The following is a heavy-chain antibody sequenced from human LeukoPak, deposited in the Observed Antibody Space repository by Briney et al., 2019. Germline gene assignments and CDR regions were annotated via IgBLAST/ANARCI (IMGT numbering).Heavy chain of an antibody. V-gene: IGHV3-48*03. CDR3: ARDSDDGMDV. CDR1: GFTFSSYA. J-gene: IGHJ6*04. D-gene: IGHD3-10*01. Sequence: PGGSLRLSCAVSGFTFSSYAMSWVRQAPGKGLEWVSYISSSGSTIYYADSVKGRFTISRGNAKNSLYLQMNSLRAEDTAVYYCARDSDDGMDVWGKGTTVTISS. CDR2: ISSSGSTI.